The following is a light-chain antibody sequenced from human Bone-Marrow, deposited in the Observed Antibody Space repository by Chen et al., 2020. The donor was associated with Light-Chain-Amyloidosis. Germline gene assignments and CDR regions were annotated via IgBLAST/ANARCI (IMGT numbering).Light chain of an antibody. CDR2: NDS. CDR1: GLPKQY. V-gene: IGLV3-25*03. CDR3: QSADTTDTLYVL. J-gene: IGLJ2*01. Sequence: SYELTQPPSVAVSPGKKARNFCSGDGLPKQYAYWYQQKPGQAPVLVIYNDSERPSGIPERFSGSSSGTTVTLTISGVQAEDEADYYCQSADTTDTLYVLFGGGTKLTVL.